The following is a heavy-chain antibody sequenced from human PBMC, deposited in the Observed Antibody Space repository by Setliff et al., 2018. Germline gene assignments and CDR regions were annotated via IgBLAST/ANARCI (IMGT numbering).Heavy chain of an antibody. D-gene: IGHD6-13*01. CDR3: ARGRIAAALYYFDY. J-gene: IGHJ4*02. Sequence: PSETLSLTCAVYGGSFSGYYWSWICQPPGKGLEWIGEINHSGSTNYNPSLKSRVTISVDTSKNQFSLKLSSVTAADTAVHYCARGRIAAALYYFDYWGQGTLVTVSS. CDR1: GGSFSGYY. CDR2: INHSGST. V-gene: IGHV4-34*01.